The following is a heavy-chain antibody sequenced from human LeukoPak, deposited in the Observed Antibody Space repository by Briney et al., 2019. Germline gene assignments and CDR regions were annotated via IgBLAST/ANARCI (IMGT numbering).Heavy chain of an antibody. J-gene: IGHJ3*02. CDR3: AKEYDILTGYYAFDM. Sequence: GGSLRLSCAASGFTFSSYEMNWVRQAPGKGLEWVSYISSSGSTIYYADSEKGRFTISRDNSKNTLYLQMNSLRAEDTAVYYCAKEYDILTGYYAFDMWGQGTMVTVSS. CDR2: ISSSGSTI. V-gene: IGHV3-48*03. D-gene: IGHD3-9*01. CDR1: GFTFSSYE.